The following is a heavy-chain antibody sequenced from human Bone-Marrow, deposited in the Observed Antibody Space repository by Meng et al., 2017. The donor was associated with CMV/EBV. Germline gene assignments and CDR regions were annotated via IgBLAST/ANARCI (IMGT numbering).Heavy chain of an antibody. CDR3: ARELWDLGYCSSTSCRGGTGVDY. CDR2: INPSGGST. CDR1: GYTFTSYY. J-gene: IGHJ4*02. Sequence: ASVKVSCKASGYTFTSYYMHWVRQAPGQGLEWMGIINPSGGSTSYAQKFQGRVTMTRDTSTSTVYMELSSLRSDDTAVYYCARELWDLGYCSSTSCRGGTGVDYWGQGTLVTVSS. D-gene: IGHD2-2*01. V-gene: IGHV1-46*01.